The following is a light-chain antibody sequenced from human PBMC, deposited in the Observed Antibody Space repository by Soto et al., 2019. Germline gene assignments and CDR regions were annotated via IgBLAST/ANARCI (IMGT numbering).Light chain of an antibody. Sequence: IQLTESPSSLSASVGDRVTITCRASQGISSYLAWYQQKPGKAPKLLIYAASTLQSGVPSRFSGSGSGTDFTLSISSLQPQDFATYYCQQLNSYLSLTFGGGTKVEIK. CDR1: QGISSY. V-gene: IGKV1-9*01. J-gene: IGKJ4*01. CDR2: AAS. CDR3: QQLNSYLSLT.